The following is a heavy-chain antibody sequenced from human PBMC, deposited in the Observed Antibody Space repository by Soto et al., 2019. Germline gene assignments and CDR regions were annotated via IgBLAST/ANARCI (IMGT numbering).Heavy chain of an antibody. J-gene: IGHJ6*02. V-gene: IGHV1-69*12. CDR1: GGTFSSYA. CDR2: IIPIFGTA. D-gene: IGHD2-15*01. Sequence: QVQLVQSGAEVKKPGSSVKVSCKASGGTFSSYAISWVRQAPGQGLEWMGGIIPIFGTANYAQKIQCRVTITAVESTGKAYVELSSLRSEDTAVYYCARTATPYYDGMDVWGQGTTVTVSS. CDR3: ARTATPYYDGMDV.